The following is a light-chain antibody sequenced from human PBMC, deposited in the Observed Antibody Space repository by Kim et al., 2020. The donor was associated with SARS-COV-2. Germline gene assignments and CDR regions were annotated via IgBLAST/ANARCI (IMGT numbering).Light chain of an antibody. V-gene: IGLV2-14*01. Sequence: LTQPASVSGSPGQSITISCTGTSSDVGGYNYVSWYQQHPGKAPKLMIYDVSKRPSGVSNRFSVSKSGNTASLTISGLQAEDEADYYCSSYTSSSRVFGGGTQLTVL. CDR3: SSYTSSSRV. J-gene: IGLJ3*02. CDR2: DVS. CDR1: SSDVGGYNY.